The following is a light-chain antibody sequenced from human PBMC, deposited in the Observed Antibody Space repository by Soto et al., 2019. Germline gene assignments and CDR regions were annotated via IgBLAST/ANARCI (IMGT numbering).Light chain of an antibody. CDR3: PQYGSAPYT. CDR1: QSVSRNY. V-gene: IGKV3-20*01. Sequence: EIVLTQSPGTLSLSPGERATLSCRASQSVSRNYLAWYRQRPGQAPRLLIYGASSRATGIPDRFSGSGSGTDFTLTISRLEPEDFAVYYCPQYGSAPYTFGQGSKLEIK. CDR2: GAS. J-gene: IGKJ2*01.